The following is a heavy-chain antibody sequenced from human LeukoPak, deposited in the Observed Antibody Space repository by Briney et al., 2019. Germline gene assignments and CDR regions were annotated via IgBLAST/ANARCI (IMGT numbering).Heavy chain of an antibody. CDR2: IRPEGTTT. CDR3: ARDLDWILFDY. D-gene: IGHD3-9*01. CDR1: GFTFSTYW. V-gene: IGHV3-74*03. Sequence: GGSLRLSCAASGFTFSTYWMHWVRQAPGKRLVWVSRIRPEGTTTAYADSVKGRFTISRDNAKNTLFPQMNSLSAEDTAVYYCARDLDWILFDYWGQGTLVTVSS. J-gene: IGHJ4*02.